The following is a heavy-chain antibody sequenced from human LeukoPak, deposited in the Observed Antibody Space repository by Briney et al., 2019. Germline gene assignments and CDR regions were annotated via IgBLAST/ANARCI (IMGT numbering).Heavy chain of an antibody. CDR1: GYTFTSYY. CDR2: INPSGGST. CDR3: ARSRGDRGFGFDP. V-gene: IGHV1-46*01. Sequence: ASVKVSCKASGYTFTSYYMHWVRQAPGQGLEWMGIINPSGGSTSYAQKFQGRVTMTRDMSTSTVYMELCSLRSEDTAVYYCARSRGDRGFGFDPWGQGTLVTVSS. J-gene: IGHJ5*02.